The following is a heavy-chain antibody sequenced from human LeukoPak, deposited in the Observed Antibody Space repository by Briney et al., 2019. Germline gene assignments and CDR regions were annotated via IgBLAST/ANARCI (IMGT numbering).Heavy chain of an antibody. CDR2: ISADGNHK. V-gene: IGHV3-30-3*01. Sequence: PGGSLRLSCATSGFTFSKFGVHWVRQAPGKGLEWVADISADGNHKYYADSVKGRFTISRDNSKSTVYMEMNSLTIEDTAVYYCAKDRAGGDWFDPWGQGTLVTVSS. CDR1: GFTFSKFG. J-gene: IGHJ5*02. D-gene: IGHD4-23*01. CDR3: AKDRAGGDWFDP.